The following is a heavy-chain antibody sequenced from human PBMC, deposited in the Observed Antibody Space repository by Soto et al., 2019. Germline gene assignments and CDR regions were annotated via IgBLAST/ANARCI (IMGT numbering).Heavy chain of an antibody. V-gene: IGHV3-11*04. CDR2: ISSSGSTI. CDR1: GFTFSDYY. D-gene: IGHD1-26*01. CDR3: AKEATNINNFHY. Sequence: PGGSLRLSCAASGFTFSDYYMSWIRQAPGKGLEWVSYISSSGSTIYYADSVKGRFTISRDNAKNSLYLQMNSLRAEDTAVYYCAKEATNINNFHYWGQGTLVTVSS. J-gene: IGHJ4*02.